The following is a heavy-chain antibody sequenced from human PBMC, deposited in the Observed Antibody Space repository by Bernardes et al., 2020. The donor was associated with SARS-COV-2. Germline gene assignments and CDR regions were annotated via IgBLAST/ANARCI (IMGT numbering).Heavy chain of an antibody. CDR3: ARLSQVAVAGY. CDR2: IYPGDSDT. CDR1: GYSFTSYW. D-gene: IGHD6-19*01. V-gene: IGHV5-51*01. Sequence: GESLKISCKVSGYSFTSYWIGWFRQMPGKGLEWIGIIYPGDSDTRYSPSFQGQVTISADKSISTAYLQWSSLKASDTAMYYCARLSQVAVAGYWGQGTLVTVSS. J-gene: IGHJ4*02.